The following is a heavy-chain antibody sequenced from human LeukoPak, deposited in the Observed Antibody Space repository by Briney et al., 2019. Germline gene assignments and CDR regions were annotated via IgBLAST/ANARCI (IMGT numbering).Heavy chain of an antibody. CDR1: GYTFTGYY. Sequence: ASVKVSCKASGYTFTGYYMHWVRQAPGQGLEWMGWINPNSGGTNYAQKFQGRVTMTRDTSISTAYMELSRLRSDDTAVYYCAQIAAAGTEGFDYWGQGTLVTVSS. D-gene: IGHD6-13*01. V-gene: IGHV1-2*02. CDR3: AQIAAAGTEGFDY. J-gene: IGHJ4*02. CDR2: INPNSGGT.